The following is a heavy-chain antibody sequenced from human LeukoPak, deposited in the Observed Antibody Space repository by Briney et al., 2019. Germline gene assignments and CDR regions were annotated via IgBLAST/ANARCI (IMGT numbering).Heavy chain of an antibody. CDR1: GFTFSSYS. J-gene: IGHJ5*02. CDR2: ISSSSSTI. V-gene: IGHV3-48*04. Sequence: GGSLRLSCAASGFTFSSYSMNWVRQAPGKGLEWVSYISSSSSTIYYADSVKGRFTISRDNAKNSLYLQMNSLRAEDTAVYYCARDLRGSYSAWGQGTLVTVSS. CDR3: ARDLRGSYSA. D-gene: IGHD1-26*01.